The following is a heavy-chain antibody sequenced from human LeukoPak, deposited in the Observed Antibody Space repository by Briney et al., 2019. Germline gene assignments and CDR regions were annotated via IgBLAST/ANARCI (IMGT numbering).Heavy chain of an antibody. Sequence: GGSLRLSCAASGFTFSSYAMHWVRQAPGKGLEWVAVISYDGSNKYYADSVKGRFTISRDNSKNTLYLQMNSLRAEDTAVYYCARDGSYFGFDYWGQGTLVTVSS. CDR2: ISYDGSNK. CDR3: ARDGSYFGFDY. V-gene: IGHV3-30-3*01. CDR1: GFTFSSYA. D-gene: IGHD1-26*01. J-gene: IGHJ4*02.